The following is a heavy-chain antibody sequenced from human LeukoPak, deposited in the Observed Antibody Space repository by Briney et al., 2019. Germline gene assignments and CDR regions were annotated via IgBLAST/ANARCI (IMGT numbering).Heavy chain of an antibody. J-gene: IGHJ4*02. Sequence: PGGSLTLSCAASGFTFSNFDMHWVRQATGKGLEWVSGIRSANNAYYSGSVKGRFTISRENAKNSVYLQMNSLRAGDTAVYYCATYASGIGSGYWGQGTLGTVSS. D-gene: IGHD3-10*01. V-gene: IGHV3-13*01. CDR2: IRSANNA. CDR1: GFTFSNFD. CDR3: ATYASGIGSGY.